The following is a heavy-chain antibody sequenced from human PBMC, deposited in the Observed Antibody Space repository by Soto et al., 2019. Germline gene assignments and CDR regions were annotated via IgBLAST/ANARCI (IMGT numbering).Heavy chain of an antibody. D-gene: IGHD2-15*01. CDR1: GFTVSGNY. CDR3: TRDGRYCGGGSCLDY. Sequence: EVQLVESGGGLVQPGGSLRLSCAASGFTVSGNYMSWVRQAPGTGLEWVSLFYSGGSTYYADSVKGRFTISRDNPKDTLFLQMNSLRAEDTAVYYCTRDGRYCGGGSCLDYWGQGTLVTVSS. CDR2: FYSGGST. V-gene: IGHV3-66*01. J-gene: IGHJ4*02.